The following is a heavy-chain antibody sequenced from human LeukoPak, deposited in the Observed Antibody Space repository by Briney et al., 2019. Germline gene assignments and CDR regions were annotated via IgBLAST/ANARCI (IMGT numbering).Heavy chain of an antibody. CDR3: ARQGGSYGYFDY. Sequence: HGESLKISCTGSGYTFTSYWIGWVRQMPGKGLEWMGIIYPGDSDTRYSPSFQGQATISADKSINTACLQWSSLKASDTAMYYCARQGGSYGYFDYWGQGTLVTVS. J-gene: IGHJ4*02. V-gene: IGHV5-51*01. CDR1: GYTFTSYW. CDR2: IYPGDSDT. D-gene: IGHD1-26*01.